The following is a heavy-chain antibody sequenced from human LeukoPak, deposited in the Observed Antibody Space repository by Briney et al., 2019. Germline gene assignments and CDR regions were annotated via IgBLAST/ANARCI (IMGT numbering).Heavy chain of an antibody. Sequence: GGSLRLSCAASGFTVSSNYMSWVRQAPGKGLKWVSVIYSGGSTYYADSVKGRFTISRDNSKNTLYLQMNSLRAEDTAVYYCASLGYCSGTSCRAPFDYWGQGTLVTVSS. D-gene: IGHD2-2*01. CDR3: ASLGYCSGTSCRAPFDY. V-gene: IGHV3-66*01. CDR1: GFTVSSNY. J-gene: IGHJ4*02. CDR2: IYSGGST.